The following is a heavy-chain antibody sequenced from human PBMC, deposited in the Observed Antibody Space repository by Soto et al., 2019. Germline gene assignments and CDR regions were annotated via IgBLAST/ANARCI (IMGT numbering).Heavy chain of an antibody. V-gene: IGHV4-59*01. Sequence: SETLSLTCTVSGGPISDYYWSWIRQPPGKGLEWIGYIHYSGSTNYNPSLKSRVPISVNTSKNQVSLKLRSVTAADTAVYYCARGGIAARKGRWFDPWGQGTLVTVSS. CDR2: IHYSGST. CDR3: ARGGIAARKGRWFDP. CDR1: GGPISDYY. J-gene: IGHJ5*02. D-gene: IGHD6-6*01.